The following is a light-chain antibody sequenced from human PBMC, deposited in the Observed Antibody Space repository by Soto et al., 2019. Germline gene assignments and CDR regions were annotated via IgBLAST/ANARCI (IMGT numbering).Light chain of an antibody. CDR1: SSDIGGYNY. Sequence: QSALTQPASMSGSPGQSITISCTGTSSDIGGYNYVSWYQQYPGKAPKLMIYEVNNRPLGVSNRFSGFKSGNTASLAISGLQADDKADYYCSSYTSTSTIVFGGGTKLTVL. CDR3: SSYTSTSTIV. V-gene: IGLV2-14*01. J-gene: IGLJ2*01. CDR2: EVN.